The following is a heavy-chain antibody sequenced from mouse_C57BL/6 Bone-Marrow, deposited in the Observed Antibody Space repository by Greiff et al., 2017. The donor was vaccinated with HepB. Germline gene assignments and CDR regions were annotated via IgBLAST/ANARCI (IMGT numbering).Heavy chain of an antibody. J-gene: IGHJ2*01. D-gene: IGHD3-2*02. Sequence: QVQLQQSGAELVRPGASVKLSCKASGYTFTDYYINWVKQRPGQGLEWIARIYPGSGNTYYNEKFKGKATLTAEKSSSTAYMQLSSLTSEDSAVYFCARGAQATSDYWGQGTTLTVSS. V-gene: IGHV1-76*01. CDR3: ARGAQATSDY. CDR1: GYTFTDYY. CDR2: IYPGSGNT.